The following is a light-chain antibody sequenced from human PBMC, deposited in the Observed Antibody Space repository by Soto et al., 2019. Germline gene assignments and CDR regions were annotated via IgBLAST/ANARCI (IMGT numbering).Light chain of an antibody. CDR2: DAS. CDR3: QQRSNWPRT. J-gene: IGKJ2*01. Sequence: IVLTQSPVTLAVSPGESAVLSCRASQSVSTSLAWYQHKPGQAPRLFIYDASKRAPGIPARFTGSGSGAHFTLTISSLEPEDFAVYYCQQRSNWPRTFGQGTKVDIK. CDR1: QSVSTS. V-gene: IGKV3-11*01.